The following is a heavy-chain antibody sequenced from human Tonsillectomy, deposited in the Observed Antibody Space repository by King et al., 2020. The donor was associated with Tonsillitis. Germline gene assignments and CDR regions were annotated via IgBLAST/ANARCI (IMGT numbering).Heavy chain of an antibody. CDR2: IYSGGST. CDR1: GFTVSSNY. J-gene: IGHJ6*02. CDR3: AIHGGYSGYYSSYSYYYGMDV. D-gene: IGHD5-12*01. V-gene: IGHV3-53*01. Sequence: QLVQSGGGLIQRGGSLRLSCAASGFTVSSNYMSWVRQAPGKGLEWVSVIYSGGSTYYADSVKGRVTISRDSSKNTLYLQMNSLRVEDTAVYYCAIHGGYSGYYSSYSYYYGMDVWGQGTTVTVSS.